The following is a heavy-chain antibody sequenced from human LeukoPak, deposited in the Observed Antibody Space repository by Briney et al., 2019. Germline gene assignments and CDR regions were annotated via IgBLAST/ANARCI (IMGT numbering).Heavy chain of an antibody. Sequence: GASVKVSCKASGGTFSSYAISWVRQAPGQGLEWMGGIIPIFGTANYAQKFQGRVTITTDESTSTAYMELSSLRSEDTAVYYCARRLPPYDDSSGSWFDPWGQGTLVTVSS. CDR2: IIPIFGTA. V-gene: IGHV1-69*05. CDR1: GGTFSSYA. D-gene: IGHD3-22*01. CDR3: ARRLPPYDDSSGSWFDP. J-gene: IGHJ5*02.